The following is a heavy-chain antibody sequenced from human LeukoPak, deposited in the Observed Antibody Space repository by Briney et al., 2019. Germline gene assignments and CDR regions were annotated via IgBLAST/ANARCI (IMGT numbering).Heavy chain of an antibody. CDR3: ARDEVVPAAIGRFDP. CDR2: IYYSGST. J-gene: IGHJ5*02. V-gene: IGHV4-39*07. Sequence: PSETLSLTCTVSGGSISSSSYYWGWIRQPPGKGLEWIGSIYYSGSTYYNPSLKSRVTISADTSKNQFSLKLSSVTAADTAVYYCARDEVVPAAIGRFDPWGQGTLVTVSS. CDR1: GGSISSSSYY. D-gene: IGHD2-2*01.